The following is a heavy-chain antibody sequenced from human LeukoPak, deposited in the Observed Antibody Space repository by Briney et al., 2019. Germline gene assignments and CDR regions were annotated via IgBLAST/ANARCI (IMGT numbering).Heavy chain of an antibody. Sequence: GGSLRLSCAASGFTFGGFTMGWGRQTTGRGGEWLSGILGDGDAGKAYYADSVKGRFTIYRDNSKNTLYLQMNNLRADDTAVYFCAKDLNYGDGRWEFDPWGQGTLVTV. CDR3: AKDLNYGDGRWEFDP. J-gene: IGHJ5*02. V-gene: IGHV3-23*01. CDR1: GFTFGGFT. D-gene: IGHD4-17*01. CDR2: ILGDGDAGKA.